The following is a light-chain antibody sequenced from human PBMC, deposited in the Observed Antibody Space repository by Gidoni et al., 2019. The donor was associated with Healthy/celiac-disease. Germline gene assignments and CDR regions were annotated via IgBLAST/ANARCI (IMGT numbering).Light chain of an antibody. CDR1: SSNIGAGYD. J-gene: IGLJ3*02. Sequence: QSVLTQPPSVSGAPGQRVTISCTGSSSNIGAGYDVHWYQQLPGTAPILRIYGKRTLPSGAPDRFSGSQSGTSASLAITVFQAEDEADYYCQSYDSSLSGSVFGGGTKLTVL. CDR3: QSYDSSLSGSV. CDR2: GKR. V-gene: IGLV1-40*01.